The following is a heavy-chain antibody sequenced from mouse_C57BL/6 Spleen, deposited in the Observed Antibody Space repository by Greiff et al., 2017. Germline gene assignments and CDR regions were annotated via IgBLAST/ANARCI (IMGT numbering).Heavy chain of an antibody. V-gene: IGHV2-5*01. CDR3: AKNDNYATDY. CDR2: IWRGGST. J-gene: IGHJ4*01. CDR1: GFSLTSYG. Sequence: QVQLKQSGPGLVQPSQCLYITCTVSGFSLTSYGVHWVRQSPGKGLEWLGVIWRGGSTAYNAAFMTRLSITKNNSKNQVFFKMNSLQADDTAIYYCAKNDNYATDYWGQGTSVTVSS.